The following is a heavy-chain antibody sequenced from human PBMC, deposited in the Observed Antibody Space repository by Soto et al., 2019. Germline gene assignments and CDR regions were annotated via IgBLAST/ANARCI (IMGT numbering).Heavy chain of an antibody. Sequence: QVTLKESGPVLVKPTETLTLTCTVSGFSLSNARMGVSWIRQPPGKALEWLAHIFSNDEKSYSTSLKSRLTISKDTSKSQVVLTMTNMDPVDTATYYCARINYSGSDYGPWFDPWGQGTLVTVSS. J-gene: IGHJ5*02. CDR3: ARINYSGSDYGPWFDP. CDR2: IFSNDEK. CDR1: GFSLSNARMG. V-gene: IGHV2-26*01. D-gene: IGHD1-26*01.